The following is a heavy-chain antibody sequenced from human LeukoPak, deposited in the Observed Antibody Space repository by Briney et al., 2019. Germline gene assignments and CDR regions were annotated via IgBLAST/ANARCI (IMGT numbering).Heavy chain of an antibody. J-gene: IGHJ6*03. CDR3: AKEGRTYSYGYSFYMDV. D-gene: IGHD5-18*01. Sequence: PGGSLRLSCADSGFTFSSYGMHWVRQAPGKGLEWVAFMRYDGSDKYYADSVKGRFTISRDISKNTLYLQMNSLRAEDTAVYYCAKEGRTYSYGYSFYMDVWGKGTTVTISS. CDR1: GFTFSSYG. V-gene: IGHV3-30*02. CDR2: MRYDGSDK.